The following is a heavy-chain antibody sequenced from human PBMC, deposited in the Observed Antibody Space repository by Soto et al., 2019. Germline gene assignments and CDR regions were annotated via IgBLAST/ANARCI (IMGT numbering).Heavy chain of an antibody. CDR1: GGSIKSSNW. CDR3: ARGEGTTVLFDY. J-gene: IGHJ4*02. CDR2: IYHSGNT. V-gene: IGHV4-4*02. D-gene: IGHD4-4*01. Sequence: TSETLSLTCAVSGGSIKSSNWWSWVRQPPGKGLEWIGEIYHSGNTNYNPSLKSRVTMSVDNSKNQFSLKLSFVTAADTAVYYCARGEGTTVLFDYWGQGALVTVSS.